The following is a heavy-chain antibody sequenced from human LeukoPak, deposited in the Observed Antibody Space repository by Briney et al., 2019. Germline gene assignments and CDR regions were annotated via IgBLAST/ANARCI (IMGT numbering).Heavy chain of an antibody. V-gene: IGHV3-30-3*01. D-gene: IGHD6-6*01. CDR3: ARGAAARQGPFQH. CDR1: RFTFSSYA. Sequence: GGSLRLSCAASRFTFSSYAMHWVRQAPGKGLEWVAVISYDGSNKYYADSVKGRFTISRDNSKNTLYLQMNSLRAEDTAVYYCARGAAARQGPFQHWGQGTLVTVSS. CDR2: ISYDGSNK. J-gene: IGHJ1*01.